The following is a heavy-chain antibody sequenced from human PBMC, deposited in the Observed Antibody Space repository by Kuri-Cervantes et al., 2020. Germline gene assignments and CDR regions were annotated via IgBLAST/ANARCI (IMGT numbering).Heavy chain of an antibody. CDR2: ISYDETNK. V-gene: IGHV3-30*07. CDR3: ARGLGSKTGYYIYLLHLYYFDY. J-gene: IGHJ4*02. CDR1: GFTFSSYA. D-gene: IGHD3-9*01. Sequence: GESLKISCAASGFTFSSYAIHWVRQAPGKGLEWLAVISYDETNKHYADSLKGRFTISRDNAKNSLYLQMNSLRAEDTAVYYCARGLGSKTGYYIYLLHLYYFDYWGQGTLVTVSS.